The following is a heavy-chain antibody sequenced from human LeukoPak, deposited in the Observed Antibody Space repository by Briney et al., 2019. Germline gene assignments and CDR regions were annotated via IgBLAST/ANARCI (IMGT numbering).Heavy chain of an antibody. CDR1: GYSFTSYW. CDR2: IYPGDSDT. V-gene: IGHV5-51*01. D-gene: IGHD2-15*01. Sequence: GESLKISCKGSGYSFTSYWIGWVRQMPGKGLEWMGIIYPGDSDTRYSPSFQGQVTISADKSISTAYLQWSSLKASDTAMYYCARQLGYCSGGSRYSDDLHYFDYWGQGTLVTVSS. J-gene: IGHJ4*02. CDR3: ARQLGYCSGGSRYSDDLHYFDY.